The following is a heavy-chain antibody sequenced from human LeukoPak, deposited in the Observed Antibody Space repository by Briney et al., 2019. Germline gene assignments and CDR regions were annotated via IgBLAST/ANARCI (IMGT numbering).Heavy chain of an antibody. CDR2: IREDGSEK. J-gene: IGHJ4*02. CDR1: GFTFNNYW. CDR3: ATDRREEPSNFDRNRFAY. Sequence: AGGSLRLSCVASGFTFNNYWMNWVRQAPGRGLEWVANIREDGSEKNYLDSVKGRFTISRENAKNSLYLQMDNLRAEDKAVYYCATDRREEPSNFDRNRFAYWGQGTLVTVSS. D-gene: IGHD1-14*01. V-gene: IGHV3-7*05.